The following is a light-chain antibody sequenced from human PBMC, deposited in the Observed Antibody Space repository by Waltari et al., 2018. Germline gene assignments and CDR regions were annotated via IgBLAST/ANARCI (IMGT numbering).Light chain of an antibody. J-gene: IGLJ1*01. CDR3: CSYNDGPYV. V-gene: IGLV2-23*02. CDR2: EVT. CDR1: SSDVGTYNL. Sequence: QSALTQPASVSGSPGQSITISCTGTSSDVGTYNLVSWYQQHPGKAPKLMIYEVTKRPSGFSSRFSASRSANPASLTISGLQAEDEADYYCCSYNDGPYVFGTGTKVTVL.